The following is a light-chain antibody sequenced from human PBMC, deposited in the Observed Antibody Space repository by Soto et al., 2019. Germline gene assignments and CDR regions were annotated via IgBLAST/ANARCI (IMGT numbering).Light chain of an antibody. Sequence: EIVMTQSPAILSVSPGERATLSCRASQSVSSNVAWYQQKPGQAPRLLIYGASTRATGIPARFSGSGSGTEFTLSISSLQSEDFAVYYCQQYNNWPPITFGQGTRLEIK. J-gene: IGKJ5*01. V-gene: IGKV3-15*01. CDR2: GAS. CDR3: QQYNNWPPIT. CDR1: QSVSSN.